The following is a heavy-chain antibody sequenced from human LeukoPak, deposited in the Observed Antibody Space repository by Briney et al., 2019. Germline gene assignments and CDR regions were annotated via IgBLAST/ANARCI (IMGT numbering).Heavy chain of an antibody. Sequence: SETLSLTCTVSGGSISSYYWSWIRQPPGKGLEWIAYISDIGSINYNPSLKSRVTISLDTSKNQFSLKLSSVTAADTAVYYCASTSYCSSTSCPLRYWGQGTLVTVSS. J-gene: IGHJ4*02. CDR2: ISDIGSI. CDR3: ASTSYCSSTSCPLRY. D-gene: IGHD2-2*01. V-gene: IGHV4-59*08. CDR1: GGSISSYY.